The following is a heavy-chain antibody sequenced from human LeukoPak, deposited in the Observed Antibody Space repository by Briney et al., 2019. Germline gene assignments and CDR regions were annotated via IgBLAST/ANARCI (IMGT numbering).Heavy chain of an antibody. D-gene: IGHD3-10*01. V-gene: IGHV4-34*01. CDR1: GGSLSGYY. J-gene: IGHJ4*02. CDR2: INHSGRT. Sequence: PSETLSLTCAVYGGSLSGYYWTWIRQTPGKGLEWIGEINHSGRTNYNPSLKSRVTISTDTSKNRFSLKMRSVTAADTAVYYCARQHYYYGSGSYLDGGLDCWGQGTLVTVSS. CDR3: ARQHYYYGSGSYLDGGLDC.